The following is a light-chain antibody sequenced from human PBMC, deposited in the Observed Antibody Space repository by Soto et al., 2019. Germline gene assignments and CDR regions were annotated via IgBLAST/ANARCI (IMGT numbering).Light chain of an antibody. CDR1: QSVDSF. Sequence: IVLTQSPGTLSLSPGERATLSCRASQSVDSFLAWYQQKPGRTPRLLIYDTSNRATGIPARFSGSGSGTDFTLTISSLEPEDFAVYYCQQRSNWWTFGQGTKV. J-gene: IGKJ1*01. CDR3: QQRSNWWT. V-gene: IGKV3-11*01. CDR2: DTS.